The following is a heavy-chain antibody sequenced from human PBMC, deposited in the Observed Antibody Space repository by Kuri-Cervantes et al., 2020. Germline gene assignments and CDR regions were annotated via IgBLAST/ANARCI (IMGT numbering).Heavy chain of an antibody. D-gene: IGHD1-26*01. J-gene: IGHJ5*02. V-gene: IGHV3-7*03. CDR2: IKQDGSEK. Sequence: GESLKISCAASGITFSNAWMSWARQAPGKGLEGVANIKQDGSEKYYVDFVKGRFTIPRDNAKNSLYLQMNSLRAEDTALYYCAKGFGSYPGDWFDPWGQGTLVTVSS. CDR3: AKGFGSYPGDWFDP. CDR1: GITFSNAW.